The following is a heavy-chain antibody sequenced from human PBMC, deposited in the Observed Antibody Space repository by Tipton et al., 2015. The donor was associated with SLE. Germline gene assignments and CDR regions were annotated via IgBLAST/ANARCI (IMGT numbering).Heavy chain of an antibody. J-gene: IGHJ4*02. D-gene: IGHD3-10*01. CDR3: ARGLYVSGSYFRYYFEY. CDR2: MYYSGST. V-gene: IGHV4-59*01. Sequence: TLSLTCTVSSDSITNFYWSWIRQTPGRGLEWIGYMYYSGSTNYNPSLKSRVSISGDSSTNQFSLKLNSVTAADTAVYYCARGLYVSGSYFRYYFEYWGQGILVTVSS. CDR1: SDSITNFY.